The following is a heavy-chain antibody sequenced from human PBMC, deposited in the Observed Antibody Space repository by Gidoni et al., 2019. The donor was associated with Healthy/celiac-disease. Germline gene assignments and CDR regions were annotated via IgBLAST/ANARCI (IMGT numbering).Heavy chain of an antibody. CDR2: INSDGSST. CDR1: GFTFSSYW. CDR3: ARDHLWTPGDDFWSGYPH. D-gene: IGHD3-3*01. J-gene: IGHJ4*02. Sequence: EVQLVESGGGLVQPGGSLRLSCAASGFTFSSYWMHWVRQAPGQGLVWVSRINSDGSSTSYADSVKGRFTISRDNAKNTLYLQMNSLRAEDTAVYYCARDHLWTPGDDFWSGYPHWGQGTLVTVSS. V-gene: IGHV3-74*01.